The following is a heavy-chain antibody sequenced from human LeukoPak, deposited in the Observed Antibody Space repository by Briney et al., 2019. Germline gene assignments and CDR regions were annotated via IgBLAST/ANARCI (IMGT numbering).Heavy chain of an antibody. CDR3: ARSYCSSTSCYRGDYYFDY. Sequence: PSETLSLTCTVSGGSISSGGYSWSWVRQHPGKGLEWIVYIYYSGSTYYNPALKSRVTISVDTSKNQFSLKLSSVTAADTAVYYCARSYCSSTSCYRGDYYFDYWGQGTLVTVSS. CDR2: IYYSGST. D-gene: IGHD2-2*02. V-gene: IGHV4-31*03. J-gene: IGHJ4*02. CDR1: GGSISSGGYS.